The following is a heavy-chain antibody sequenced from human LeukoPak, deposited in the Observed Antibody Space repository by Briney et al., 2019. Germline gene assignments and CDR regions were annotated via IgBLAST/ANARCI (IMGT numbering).Heavy chain of an antibody. V-gene: IGHV3-74*01. CDR3: ARDRGPRTGFMVREAYDY. J-gene: IGHJ4*02. CDR2: INTDGSIT. CDR1: GFTFSDYW. D-gene: IGHD3-10*01. Sequence: GGSLRLSCAASGFTFSDYWIHWVRQAPGKGLVWVPRINTDGSITNYADSVKGRFSISRDNAKNTLYLQMSSLRAEDTAVYYCARDRGPRTGFMVREAYDYWGQGTLVTVSS.